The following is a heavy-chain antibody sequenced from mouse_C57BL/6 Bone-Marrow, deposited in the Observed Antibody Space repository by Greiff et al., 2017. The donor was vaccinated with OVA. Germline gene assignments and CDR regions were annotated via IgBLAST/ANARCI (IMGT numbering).Heavy chain of an antibody. CDR2: IDPSDSET. CDR1: GYTFTSYW. J-gene: IGHJ3*01. V-gene: IGHV1-52*01. Sequence: VKLQQPGAELVRPGSSVKLSCKASGYTFTSYWMHWVKQRPIQGLEWIGNIDPSDSETHYNQKFKDKATLTVDKSSSTAYMQLSSLTSEDSAVYYCARSRLRAWFAYWGQGTLVTVSA. CDR3: ARSRLRAWFAY. D-gene: IGHD2-4*01.